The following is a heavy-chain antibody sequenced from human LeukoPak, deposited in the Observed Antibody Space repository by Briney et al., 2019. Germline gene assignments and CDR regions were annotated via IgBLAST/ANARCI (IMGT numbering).Heavy chain of an antibody. V-gene: IGHV4-34*01. CDR3: ARGRGIAVAGTVNWFDP. D-gene: IGHD6-19*01. J-gene: IGHJ5*02. CDR2: INHSGST. Sequence: SETLSLTCAVYGGSFSGYYWSWFRQPPGKGLEWIGEINHSGSTNYNPSLKSRVTISVDTSKNQFSLKLSSVTAADTAVYYCARGRGIAVAGTVNWFDPWGQGTLVTVSS. CDR1: GGSFSGYY.